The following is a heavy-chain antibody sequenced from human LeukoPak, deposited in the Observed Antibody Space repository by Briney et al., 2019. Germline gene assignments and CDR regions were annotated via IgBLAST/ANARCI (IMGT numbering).Heavy chain of an antibody. J-gene: IGHJ4*02. CDR2: INYSGNT. CDR1: GGSVSSSSYY. D-gene: IGHD1-7*01. CDR3: ARRKTGTMEDY. Sequence: SETLSLTCAVSGGSVSSSSYYWGWVRQPPGKGLEWIGTINYSGNTYYNPSLKSRVTISVDTSKSQFSLKLSSVTAADTAVYYCARRKTGTMEDYWGQGTLVTVSS. V-gene: IGHV4-39*01.